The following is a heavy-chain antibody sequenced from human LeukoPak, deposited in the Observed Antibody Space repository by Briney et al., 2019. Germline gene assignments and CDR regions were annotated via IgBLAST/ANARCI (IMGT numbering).Heavy chain of an antibody. CDR2: IYHSGST. V-gene: IGHV4-39*07. J-gene: IGHJ4*02. Sequence: PSETLSLTCIVSGGSISSSSYYWGWIRQPPGKGLEWIGSIYHSGSTYYNPSLKGRVTISVDTSKNQFSLNLSSVTAADTAVYYCARGVARSSKFHFSYYFDYWGQGTLVTVSS. CDR1: GGSISSSSYY. CDR3: ARGVARSSKFHFSYYFDY. D-gene: IGHD6-6*01.